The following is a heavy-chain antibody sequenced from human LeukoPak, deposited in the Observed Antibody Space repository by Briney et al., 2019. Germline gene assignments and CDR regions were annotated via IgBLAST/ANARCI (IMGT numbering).Heavy chain of an antibody. CDR3: ARASWELLPYDYYYYMDV. D-gene: IGHD1-26*01. J-gene: IGHJ6*03. CDR1: GGSISSYY. Sequence: SETLSLTCTVSGGSISSYYWSWIRQPPGKGLEWIGYIYYSGSTNYNPSLKSRVTISVDTSKNQFSLKLSSVTAADTAVYYCARASWELLPYDYYYYMDVWGKGTTVTVSS. V-gene: IGHV4-59*01. CDR2: IYYSGST.